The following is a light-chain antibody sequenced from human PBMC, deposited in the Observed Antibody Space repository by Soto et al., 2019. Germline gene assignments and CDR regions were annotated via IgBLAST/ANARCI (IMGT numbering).Light chain of an antibody. CDR3: EQLNSSSFS. Sequence: DIPLTQSPSFLSASVGDRVTITCRASPGIRSYLAWYQQKPGKAPQLLIDAASTLQSGVPSSFSGSGSGTEFTLTISTLQPEDLATYYCEQLNSSSFSFGPGTKVDIK. V-gene: IGKV1-9*01. CDR1: PGIRSY. CDR2: AAS. J-gene: IGKJ3*01.